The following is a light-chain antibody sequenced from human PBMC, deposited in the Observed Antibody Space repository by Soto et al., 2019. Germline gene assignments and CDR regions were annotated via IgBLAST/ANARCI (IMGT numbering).Light chain of an antibody. CDR2: GAS. CDR1: QSVSSN. Sequence: EIVITQSPATLSVSPGERATLSCRASQSVSSNLAWYQQKPGQAPRLLIFGASTRAAGFPDRFSGSGSGTDFTLTISRLEPEDFAVYYCQQYGSSPRTFGQGTKVDIK. V-gene: IGKV3-20*01. CDR3: QQYGSSPRT. J-gene: IGKJ1*01.